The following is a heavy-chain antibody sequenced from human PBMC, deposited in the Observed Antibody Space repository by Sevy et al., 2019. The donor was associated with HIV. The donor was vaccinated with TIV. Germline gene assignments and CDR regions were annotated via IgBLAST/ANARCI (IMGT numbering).Heavy chain of an antibody. CDR1: GFTFSSYW. J-gene: IGHJ3*02. D-gene: IGHD1-26*01. CDR2: IKQDGSEK. V-gene: IGHV3-7*01. Sequence: GGSLRLSCAASGFTFSSYWMSWVRQAPGKGLEWVANIKQDGSEKYYVDSVKGRFTISRDNAKNSLYLQMNSLRAEDTAVYYCARAPRQAGAATGGAFDIWGQGTMVTVSS. CDR3: ARAPRQAGAATGGAFDI.